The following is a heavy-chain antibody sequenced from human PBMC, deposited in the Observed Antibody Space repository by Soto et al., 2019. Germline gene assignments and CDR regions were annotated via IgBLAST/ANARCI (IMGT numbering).Heavy chain of an antibody. CDR2: IDPGSGKA. V-gene: IGHV1-3*01. J-gene: IGHJ4*02. CDR3: TRDLNGGNPFDY. D-gene: IGHD2-8*01. CDR1: GYTLTNYA. Sequence: QVQFVQSGAEVKKPGASVRISCKPSGYTLTNYAIHWVRQAAGQRLEWLAWIDPGSGKATYSQKVQGRIILTRDNSASTFYMDLSSLTSEDTAVYFCTRDLNGGNPFDYWGQGAPVTVSS.